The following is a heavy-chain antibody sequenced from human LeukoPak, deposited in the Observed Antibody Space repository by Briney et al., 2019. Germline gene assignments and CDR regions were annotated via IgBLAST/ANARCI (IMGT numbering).Heavy chain of an antibody. CDR1: GGSISSGGYS. Sequence: SETLSLTCDASGGSISSGGYSWSWIRQPPGKGLEWIGFIYRSGSTYYNPSLESRVTISVDRSKNQLSLKLSSVTAADTAVYYCARDRLGQGWFDPWGQGTLVTVSS. V-gene: IGHV4-30-2*01. J-gene: IGHJ5*02. CDR2: IYRSGST. D-gene: IGHD3-10*01. CDR3: ARDRLGQGWFDP.